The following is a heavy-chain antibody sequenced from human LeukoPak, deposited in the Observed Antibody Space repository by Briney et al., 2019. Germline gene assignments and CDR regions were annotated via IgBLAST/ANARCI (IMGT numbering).Heavy chain of an antibody. CDR3: ARDHPNWNYGRYYYYGMDV. Sequence: SETLSLTCTVSGVSISSGGYYWSWIRQHPGKGLEWIGYIYYSGSTYYNPSLKSRVTISVDTSKNQFSLKLSSVTAADTAVYYCARDHPNWNYGRYYYYGMDVWGQGTTVTVSS. V-gene: IGHV4-31*03. CDR1: GVSISSGGYY. J-gene: IGHJ6*02. D-gene: IGHD1-7*01. CDR2: IYYSGST.